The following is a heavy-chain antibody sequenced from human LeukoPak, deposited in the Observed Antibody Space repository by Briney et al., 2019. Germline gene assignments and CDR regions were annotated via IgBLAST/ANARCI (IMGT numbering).Heavy chain of an antibody. CDR1: GFTFSSYW. D-gene: IGHD3-9*01. Sequence: GGSLRLSCVASGFTFSSYWMHWVRQDPRKGLVWVSRINGDGRNLNYADSVRGRFTISRDNAKNTLYLQMNTLRVEDTAVYYCTRDLMDYDVSTGLHHYYMDVWGQGTTVTVS. CDR2: INGDGRNL. V-gene: IGHV3-74*01. J-gene: IGHJ6*02. CDR3: TRDLMDYDVSTGLHHYYMDV.